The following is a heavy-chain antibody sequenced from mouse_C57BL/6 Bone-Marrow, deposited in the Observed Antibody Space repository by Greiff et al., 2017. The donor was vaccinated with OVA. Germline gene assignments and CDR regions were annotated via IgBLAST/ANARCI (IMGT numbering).Heavy chain of an antibody. CDR3: TRDRMFIATVVATYWYFDV. CDR1: GYTFTDYE. V-gene: IGHV1-15*01. CDR2: IDPETGGT. D-gene: IGHD1-1*01. J-gene: IGHJ1*03. Sequence: QVQLQQSGAELVRPGASVTLSCKASGYTFTDYEMHWVKQTPVHGLEWIGAIDPETGGTAYIQKFKGKAILTADKSSSTAYMELRSLTSEDSAVYYCTRDRMFIATVVATYWYFDVWGTGTTVTVSS.